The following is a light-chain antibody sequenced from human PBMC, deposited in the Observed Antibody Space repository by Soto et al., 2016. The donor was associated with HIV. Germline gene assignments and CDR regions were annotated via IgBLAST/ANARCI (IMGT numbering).Light chain of an antibody. CDR2: QDN. Sequence: SYDLTQPPSVSVSPGQTATITCSGDKLGSKYVAWYQQKPGQSPVLVIYQDNKRPSRIPERFSGSNSGNTATLTISGTQAMDEADYYCHTWDTSTVVFGGGTRLDRP. J-gene: IGLJ3*02. V-gene: IGLV3-1*01. CDR1: KLGSKY. CDR3: HTWDTSTVV.